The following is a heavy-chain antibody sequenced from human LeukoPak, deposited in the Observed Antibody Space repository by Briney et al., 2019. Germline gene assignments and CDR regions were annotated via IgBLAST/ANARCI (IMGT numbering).Heavy chain of an antibody. CDR1: GYTLTELS. CDR2: FDPEDGET. CDR3: ATEFITMVRGVIRDY. J-gene: IGHJ4*02. D-gene: IGHD3-10*01. V-gene: IGHV1-24*01. Sequence: ASVKVSCKVSGYTLTELSMHWVRQAPGIELEWMGGFDPEDGETIYAQKFQGRVTMTEDTSTDTAYMELSSLRSEDTAVYYCATEFITMVRGVIRDYWGQGTLVTVSS.